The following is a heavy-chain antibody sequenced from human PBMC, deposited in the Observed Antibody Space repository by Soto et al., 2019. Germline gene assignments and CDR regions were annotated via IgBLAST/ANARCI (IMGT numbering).Heavy chain of an antibody. CDR3: ARDTSVVRGVIITGNWYFDL. CDR2: IIPILGIA. D-gene: IGHD3-10*01. J-gene: IGHJ2*01. Sequence: QVQLVQSGAEVKKPGSSVKVSCKASGGTFSSYTISWVRQAPGQGLEWMGRIIPILGIANYAQKFQGRVTITADKSPSTAYMELSSLRSEDTAVYYCARDTSVVRGVIITGNWYFDLWGRGTLVTVSS. V-gene: IGHV1-69*08. CDR1: GGTFSSYT.